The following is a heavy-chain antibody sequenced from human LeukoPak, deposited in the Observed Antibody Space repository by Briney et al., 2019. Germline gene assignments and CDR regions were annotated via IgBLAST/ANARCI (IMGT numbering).Heavy chain of an antibody. D-gene: IGHD6-13*01. V-gene: IGHV4-59*01. CDR2: IYYSGST. CDR3: ARGGRTIAAAGFGWFDP. J-gene: IGHJ5*02. Sequence: SETLSLTCTVSGDSISSYYWSWIRQPPGKGLEWIGYIYYSGSTNYNPSLKSRVTISVDTSKNQFSLKLSSVTAADTAVYYCARGGRTIAAAGFGWFDPWGQGTLVTVSS. CDR1: GDSISSYY.